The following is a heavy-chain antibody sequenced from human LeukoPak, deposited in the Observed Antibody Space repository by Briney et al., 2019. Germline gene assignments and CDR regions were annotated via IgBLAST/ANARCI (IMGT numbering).Heavy chain of an antibody. V-gene: IGHV5-51*01. CDR3: ARQRSSSWYDPGYYYYGMDV. CDR1: GYSFTSYW. D-gene: IGHD6-13*01. J-gene: IGHJ6*02. Sequence: GESLKISCKGSGYSFTSYWIGWVRQMPGKGLEWMGIIYPGDSDTRYSPSFQGQDTISADKSISTAYLQWSSLKASDTAMYYCARQRSSSWYDPGYYYYGMDVWGQGTTVTVSS. CDR2: IYPGDSDT.